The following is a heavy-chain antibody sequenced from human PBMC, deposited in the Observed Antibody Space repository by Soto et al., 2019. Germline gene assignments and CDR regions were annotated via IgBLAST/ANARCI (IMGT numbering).Heavy chain of an antibody. Sequence: ASVKVSCQTSGYTFTGYYMHCVRQAHRQGLEWMGWINPNSGGTNYAQKFQGWVTMTRDTSISTAYMELSRLRSDDTAVYYCARGPHLLLWFGHYGMDVWGQGTTVTVSS. D-gene: IGHD3-10*01. CDR2: INPNSGGT. CDR3: ARGPHLLLWFGHYGMDV. V-gene: IGHV1-2*04. J-gene: IGHJ6*02. CDR1: GYTFTGYY.